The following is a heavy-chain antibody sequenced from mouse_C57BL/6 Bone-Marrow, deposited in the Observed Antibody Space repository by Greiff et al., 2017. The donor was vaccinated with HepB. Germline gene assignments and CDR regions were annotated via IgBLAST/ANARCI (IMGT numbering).Heavy chain of an antibody. Sequence: DVKLVESGGGLVQPKGSLKLSCAASGLSFNTYAMNWVRQAPGKGLEWVARIRSKSNNYATYYADSVKDRFTISRDDSESMLYLQMNNLKTETTAMYYCVSRDGDGTGWYFDVWGTGTTVTVSS. D-gene: IGHD2-13*01. CDR1: GLSFNTYA. J-gene: IGHJ1*03. V-gene: IGHV10-1*01. CDR2: IRSKSNNYAT. CDR3: VSRDGDGTGWYFDV.